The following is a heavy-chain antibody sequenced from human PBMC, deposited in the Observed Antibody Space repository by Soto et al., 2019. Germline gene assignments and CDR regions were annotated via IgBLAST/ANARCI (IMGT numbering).Heavy chain of an antibody. J-gene: IGHJ3*02. CDR3: ATSEYYYDSRGYLRAFDI. V-gene: IGHV5-51*01. Sequence: GESLKISCKASGYRFTSYWIGWVRQMPGKGLEWMGIIYPGDSDTRYNPSFQGQVTISTDKSISTAYLQWSSLKASDTAIYYCATSEYYYDSRGYLRAFDIWGQGTMVTVSS. CDR1: GYRFTSYW. D-gene: IGHD3-22*01. CDR2: IYPGDSDT.